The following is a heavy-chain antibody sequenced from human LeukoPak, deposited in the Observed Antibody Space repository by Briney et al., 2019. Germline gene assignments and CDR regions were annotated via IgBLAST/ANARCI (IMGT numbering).Heavy chain of an antibody. Sequence: PGGSLRLSCAASGFSFTNYAMSWVRQPPGKGLEWVSSISGSGGSTYYADSVKGRFTISRENSKNTLYLQMNSLRAEDTAVYYCAKDLGEYYYGSGSLSYWGQGTLVTVSS. CDR2: ISGSGGST. CDR3: AKDLGEYYYGSGSLSY. V-gene: IGHV3-23*01. J-gene: IGHJ4*02. D-gene: IGHD3-10*01. CDR1: GFSFTNYA.